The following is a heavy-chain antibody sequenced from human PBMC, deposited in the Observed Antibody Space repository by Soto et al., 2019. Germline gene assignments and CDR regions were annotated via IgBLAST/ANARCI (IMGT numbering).Heavy chain of an antibody. V-gene: IGHV1-69*13. CDR2: IIPIFGTA. CDR3: AINEYRNNWFDR. D-gene: IGHD4-4*01. J-gene: IGHJ5*02. Sequence: SVKVSCKASGGTFSSYAISWVRQAPGQGLEWIAGIIPIFGTANYAQKFQGRVTISADESTSTAYMDLSSLRSEETAVYYCAINEYRNNWFDRWGQGTLVTVSS. CDR1: GGTFSSYA.